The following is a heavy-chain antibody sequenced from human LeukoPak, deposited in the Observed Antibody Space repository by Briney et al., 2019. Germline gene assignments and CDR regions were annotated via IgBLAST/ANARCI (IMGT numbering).Heavy chain of an antibody. D-gene: IGHD3-10*01. CDR1: GYSFTGHY. J-gene: IGHJ3*02. Sequence: ASVKVSCTPSGYSFTGHYMHWVRQAPGQGLEWMGWINPKSGGTNYAQKFQGRVTMTRDTSISTAYMDMSSLRSDDTAVYYCARNLWFGESSDAFDMWGQGTMVTVSS. CDR3: ARNLWFGESSDAFDM. V-gene: IGHV1-2*02. CDR2: INPKSGGT.